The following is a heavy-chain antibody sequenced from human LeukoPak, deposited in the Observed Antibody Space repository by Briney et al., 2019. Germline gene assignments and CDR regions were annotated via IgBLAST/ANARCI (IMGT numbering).Heavy chain of an antibody. CDR1: GYTFTSYY. Sequence: ASVKVSCKASGYTFTSYYMHWVRQAPGQGLEWMGIINPSGGSTSYAQKFQGRVTMTRDTSTSTVYMELSSLRSEDTAVYYCARDPSPMIVVVRGYFDYWGQGTLVTVSS. CDR2: INPSGGST. J-gene: IGHJ4*02. D-gene: IGHD3-22*01. CDR3: ARDPSPMIVVVRGYFDY. V-gene: IGHV1-46*01.